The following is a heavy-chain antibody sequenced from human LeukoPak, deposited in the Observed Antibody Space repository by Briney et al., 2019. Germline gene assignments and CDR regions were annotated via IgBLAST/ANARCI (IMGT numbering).Heavy chain of an antibody. CDR3: AKDGGTHFDH. Sequence: GGSLRLSCAASGFTFSSYGMSWVRQAPGKGLEWVANIKQDGSEKYYVDSVKGRFTISRDNAKNSLYLQMNSLRAEDTAVYYCAKDGGTHFDHWGQGTLVTVSS. V-gene: IGHV3-7*01. CDR1: GFTFSSYG. J-gene: IGHJ4*02. D-gene: IGHD1-26*01. CDR2: IKQDGSEK.